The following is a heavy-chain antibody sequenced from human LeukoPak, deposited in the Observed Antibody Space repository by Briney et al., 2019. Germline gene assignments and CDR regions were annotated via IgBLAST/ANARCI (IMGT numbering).Heavy chain of an antibody. V-gene: IGHV3-23*01. J-gene: IGHJ4*02. Sequence: GGSLRLPCAASGFTFSSFGKIWVRQAPGKRRLGVSGISGSGGSTYLAHSVKGRFTISRDNSKNTLYLQMTSLRVEDTAVYYCAKRDYWGQRTLVTVSS. CDR3: AKRDY. CDR2: ISGSGGST. CDR1: GFTFSSFG.